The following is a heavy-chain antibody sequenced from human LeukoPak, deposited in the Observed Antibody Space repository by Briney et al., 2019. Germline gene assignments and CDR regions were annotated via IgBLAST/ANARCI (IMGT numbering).Heavy chain of an antibody. D-gene: IGHD2-2*01. J-gene: IGHJ6*04. CDR1: GFTFRDYW. CDR2: IKRDGSEK. V-gene: IGHV3-7*03. CDR3: ARDQYELRSYYYGMDA. Sequence: GGSLRLSCAASGFTFRDYWMTWVRQAPGKGLEWVANIKRDGSEKYYVDSVRGRFIISRDDAKNSLYLQMNGLRVEDTAVYYCARDQYELRSYYYGMDAWGKGTTVSVSS.